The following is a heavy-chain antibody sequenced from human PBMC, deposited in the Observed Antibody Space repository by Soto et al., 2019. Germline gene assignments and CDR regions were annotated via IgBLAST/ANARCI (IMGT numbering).Heavy chain of an antibody. Sequence: QVQLVESGGGVVQPGRSLRLSCATSGFSFSSYAMHWVRQAPGKGQEWVAVISYDGSNKYYADSVKGRFTISRDNSKNTLYRQMNSLRAEDTAVYYCARDSYSSGWYGYFDLWGRGTLVSVSS. J-gene: IGHJ2*01. CDR1: GFSFSSYA. D-gene: IGHD6-19*01. CDR3: ARDSYSSGWYGYFDL. V-gene: IGHV3-30-3*01. CDR2: ISYDGSNK.